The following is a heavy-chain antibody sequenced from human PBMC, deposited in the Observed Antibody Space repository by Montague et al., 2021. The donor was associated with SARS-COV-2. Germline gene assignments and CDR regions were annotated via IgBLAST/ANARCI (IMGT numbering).Heavy chain of an antibody. J-gene: IGHJ4*02. CDR1: GFPFSSYA. V-gene: IGHV3-30-3*01. D-gene: IGHD4-17*01. CDR3: ARERLRYFDS. Sequence: SLRLSCAASGFPFSSYAMHWVRQPPGAGLGWVAGISYDGSNKHYPDFAKGRFTISRDASKNTVYLQMNSLRHEDTAIYYCARERLRYFDSWGQGVLVTVSS. CDR2: ISYDGSNK.